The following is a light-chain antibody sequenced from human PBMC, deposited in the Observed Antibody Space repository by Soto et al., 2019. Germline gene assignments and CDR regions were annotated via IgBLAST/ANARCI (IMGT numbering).Light chain of an antibody. Sequence: VLTQSPGSLSLSPGERATVSCRASQTVTSSYLAWYQQRPGQAPRLLIYDAVKRATGIPDRFSGSESGRDYTLTISRLDPEDSAVYYCQQYGDSITFGGGTKVDIK. CDR3: QQYGDSIT. CDR2: DAV. CDR1: QTVTSSY. V-gene: IGKV3-20*01. J-gene: IGKJ4*01.